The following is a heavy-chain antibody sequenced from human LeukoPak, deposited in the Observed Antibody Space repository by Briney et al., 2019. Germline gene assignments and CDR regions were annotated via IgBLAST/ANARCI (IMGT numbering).Heavy chain of an antibody. Sequence: PGGSLRLSCAASGFTFDDYAMHWVRQAPGKGLEWVSGISWNSGSIGYADSVKGRSTISRDNAENSLYLQMNSLRAEDTAVYYCARGERYPNDWGQGTLVTVSS. CDR1: GFTFDDYA. D-gene: IGHD1-20*01. CDR3: ARGERYPND. J-gene: IGHJ4*02. CDR2: ISWNSGSI. V-gene: IGHV3-9*01.